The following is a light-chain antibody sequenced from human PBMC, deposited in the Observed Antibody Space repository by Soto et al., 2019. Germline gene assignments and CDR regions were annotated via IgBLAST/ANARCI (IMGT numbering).Light chain of an antibody. CDR2: NVN. J-gene: IGLJ1*01. CDR1: SSDVGRHNA. CDR3: SSYRVGGSYV. Sequence: QSALTQPASVSGSPGQSITISCSGTSSDVGRHNAVSWYQQHPGKVPQLMIYNVNIRPSGISDRFSASKSGNMASLTISGLQAGDEADYYCSSYRVGGSYVFGTGTKVTVL. V-gene: IGLV2-14*03.